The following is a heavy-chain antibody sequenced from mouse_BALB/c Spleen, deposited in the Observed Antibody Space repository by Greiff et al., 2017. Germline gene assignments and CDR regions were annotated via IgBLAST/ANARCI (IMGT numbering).Heavy chain of an antibody. J-gene: IGHJ4*01. CDR1: GFTFSSFG. Sequence: DVKLVESGGGLVQPGGSRKLSCAASGFTFSSFGMHWVRQAPEKGLEWVAYISSGSSTIYYADTVKGRFTISRDNPKNTLFLQMTSLRSEDTAMYYCANYYAGAMDYWGQGTSVTVSS. V-gene: IGHV5-17*02. CDR3: ANYYAGAMDY. D-gene: IGHD1-1*01. CDR2: ISSGSSTI.